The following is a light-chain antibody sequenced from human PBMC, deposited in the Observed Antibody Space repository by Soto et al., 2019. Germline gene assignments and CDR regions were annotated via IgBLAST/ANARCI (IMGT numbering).Light chain of an antibody. J-gene: IGLJ2*01. CDR1: SSDVGGYNY. V-gene: IGLV2-14*01. CDR2: DVS. CDR3: SSYTSSSTFDVV. Sequence: QSVLTQPASVSGSPGQSITISCTGTSSDVGGYNYVSWYQQHPGKAPQLMIYDVSNRPSGVSNRFSGSKSGNTASLTISGLQAEDEADYYCSSYTSSSTFDVVFGGGTKLTVL.